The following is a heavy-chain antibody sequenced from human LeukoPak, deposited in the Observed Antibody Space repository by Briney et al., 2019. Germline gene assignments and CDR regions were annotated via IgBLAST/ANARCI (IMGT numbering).Heavy chain of an antibody. CDR2: ISGSGGST. Sequence: PGGSLRLSCAASGFTFSSYAMSWVRQAPGKGLEWVSAISGSGGSTYYADSVKGRFTISRDNYKNTLYLQMNSLRAEDTAVYYCAKVVSQTVTFDYWGQGTLVTVSS. V-gene: IGHV3-23*01. J-gene: IGHJ4*02. D-gene: IGHD4-17*01. CDR1: GFTFSSYA. CDR3: AKVVSQTVTFDY.